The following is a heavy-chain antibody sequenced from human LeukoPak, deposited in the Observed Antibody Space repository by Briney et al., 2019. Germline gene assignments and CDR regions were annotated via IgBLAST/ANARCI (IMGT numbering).Heavy chain of an antibody. Sequence: ASLKVPCKASGGTFSSYAISWVRQGPEQGLEWMGRIIPILGIANYAQKFQGRVTITADKSTSTAYMKLSSLRSEDTAVYYCARDLSGYCSGGSCSHGMDVWGQGTTVTVSS. J-gene: IGHJ6*02. V-gene: IGHV1-69*04. CDR1: GGTFSSYA. D-gene: IGHD2-15*01. CDR2: IIPILGIA. CDR3: ARDLSGYCSGGSCSHGMDV.